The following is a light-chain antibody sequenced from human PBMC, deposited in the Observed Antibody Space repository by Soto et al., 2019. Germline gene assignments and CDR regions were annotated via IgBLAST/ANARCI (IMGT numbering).Light chain of an antibody. V-gene: IGKV3-11*01. CDR3: HQRNSWPRST. J-gene: IGKJ2*02. CDR1: QAVPSY. CDR2: DIS. Sequence: EVVLTQSPATLSLSPGERATLSCRASQAVPSYFAWYQQKPGQAPRLLIYDISNRATGIPARFSGSGSGTDFTLTISSLEPEDVAVYYCHQRNSWPRSTFGQGTKLEIK.